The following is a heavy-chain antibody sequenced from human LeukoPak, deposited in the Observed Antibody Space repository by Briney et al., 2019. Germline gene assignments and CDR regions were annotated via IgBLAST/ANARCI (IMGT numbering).Heavy chain of an antibody. CDR1: GGSISSYY. J-gene: IGHJ4*02. D-gene: IGHD4-17*01. V-gene: IGHV4-4*07. CDR2: IYTSGST. Sequence: PSETLSLTCTVSGGSISSYYWSWIRQPAGKGLEWIGRIYTSGSTNYNPSPKSRVTISVDTSKNQFSLKLSSVTAADTAVYYCARDPTDTGFDYWGQGTLVTVSS. CDR3: ARDPTDTGFDY.